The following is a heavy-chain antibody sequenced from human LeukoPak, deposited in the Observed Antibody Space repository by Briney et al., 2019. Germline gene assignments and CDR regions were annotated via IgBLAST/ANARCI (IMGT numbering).Heavy chain of an antibody. Sequence: GGSLRLSCAASGFTFSSYWMHWVRQAPGEGLVWVSRINSDGSSTSYADSVKGRFTISRDNAKNTLYLQMNSLRAEDTAVYYCARAGSSSWYRSPWGGDYGMDVWGQGTTVTVSS. D-gene: IGHD6-13*01. V-gene: IGHV3-74*01. CDR2: INSDGSST. J-gene: IGHJ6*02. CDR3: ARAGSSSWYRSPWGGDYGMDV. CDR1: GFTFSSYW.